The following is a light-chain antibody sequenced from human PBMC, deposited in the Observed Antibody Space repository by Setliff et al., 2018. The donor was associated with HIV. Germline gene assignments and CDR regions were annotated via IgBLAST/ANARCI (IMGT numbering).Light chain of an antibody. CDR3: QQYDNSRIT. J-gene: IGKJ5*01. Sequence: EIVLTQSPGTLSLSPGERATLSCRASQTISSFYLAWYQQKPGQAPRLLIYAASSRATDIPDRFSGSGSGTDFTLTISRLEPEDFAVYYCQQYDNSRITFGQGTRLEIK. CDR2: AAS. V-gene: IGKV3-20*01. CDR1: QTISSFY.